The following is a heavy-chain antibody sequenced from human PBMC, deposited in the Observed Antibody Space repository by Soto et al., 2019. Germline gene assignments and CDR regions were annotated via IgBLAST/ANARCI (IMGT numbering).Heavy chain of an antibody. Sequence: EVQLVQSGAEVKKPGESLKISCKGSGYSFTSYWIGWVRQMPGKGLEWVGIIYPGDSDTRYGPSFQGQVTISADKSISTAYLQWSSLNASDTAMYYCARTSAAGKYYYGMDVWGQGTTVTVSS. CDR1: GYSFTSYW. D-gene: IGHD6-13*01. V-gene: IGHV5-51*01. CDR2: IYPGDSDT. J-gene: IGHJ6*02. CDR3: ARTSAAGKYYYGMDV.